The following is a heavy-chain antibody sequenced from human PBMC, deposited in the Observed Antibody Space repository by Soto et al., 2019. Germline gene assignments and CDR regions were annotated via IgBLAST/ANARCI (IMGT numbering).Heavy chain of an antibody. CDR1: ADSISTSSSYY. CDR2: MYYSGST. V-gene: IGHV4-39*01. J-gene: IGHJ6*03. Sequence: QLQLQESGPGLVKPSETLSLSCTVSADSISTSSSYYWGWIRQPPGKGLEWIANMYYSGSTYYNPSLKSRVTISLETSKNQFSLKLSSVTAADTAVYYCARIKIVGILTYYMDVWGKGTTVTVSS. D-gene: IGHD3-3*01. CDR3: ARIKIVGILTYYMDV.